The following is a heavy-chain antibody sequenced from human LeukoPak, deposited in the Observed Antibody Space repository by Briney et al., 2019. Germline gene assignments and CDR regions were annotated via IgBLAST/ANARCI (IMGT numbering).Heavy chain of an antibody. V-gene: IGHV3-23*01. D-gene: IGHD6-6*01. Sequence: GGSLRLSCAASGFTFSSYAMSWIRQAPGKGLEWVSAISGSGGSTYYADSVKGRFTISRDNSKNTLYLQMNSLRAEDTAVYYSAKGGEQLAPKSWFDPWGQGTLVTVSS. J-gene: IGHJ5*02. CDR2: ISGSGGST. CDR1: GFTFSSYA. CDR3: AKGGEQLAPKSWFDP.